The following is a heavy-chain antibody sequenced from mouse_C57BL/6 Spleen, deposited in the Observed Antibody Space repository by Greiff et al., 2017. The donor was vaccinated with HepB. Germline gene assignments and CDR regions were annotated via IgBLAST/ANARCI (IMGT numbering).Heavy chain of an antibody. CDR3: ATWGWLRDWYFDV. CDR2: INPSNGGT. V-gene: IGHV1-53*01. D-gene: IGHD2-3*01. J-gene: IGHJ1*03. CDR1: GYTFTSYW. Sequence: VQLQQPGTELVKPGASVKLSCKASGYTFTSYWMHWVKQRPGQGLEWIGNINPSNGGTNYNEKFKSKATLTVDKSSSTAYMQLSSLPSEDSAVYYCATWGWLRDWYFDVWGTGTTVTVSS.